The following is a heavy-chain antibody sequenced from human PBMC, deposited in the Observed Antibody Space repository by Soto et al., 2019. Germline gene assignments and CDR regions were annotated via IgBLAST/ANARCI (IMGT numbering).Heavy chain of an antibody. J-gene: IGHJ4*02. Sequence: GGSLRLSCAASGFTFSSYSMNWVRQAPGKGLEWVSYISSSSSTIYYADSVKGRFTISRDNAKNSLYLQMNSLRAEDTAVYYCARVPPWGPGPYFDYWGQGPLVTVSS. CDR1: GFTFSSYS. CDR3: ARVPPWGPGPYFDY. D-gene: IGHD3-16*01. CDR2: ISSSSSTI. V-gene: IGHV3-48*01.